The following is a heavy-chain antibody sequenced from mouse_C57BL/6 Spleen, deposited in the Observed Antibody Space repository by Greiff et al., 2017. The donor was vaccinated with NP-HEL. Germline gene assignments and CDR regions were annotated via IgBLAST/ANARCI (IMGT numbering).Heavy chain of an antibody. D-gene: IGHD2-14*01. CDR2: IDPSDSYT. Sequence: QVQLQQSGAELVMPGASVKLSCKASGYTFTSYWMHWVKQRPGQGLEWIGEIDPSDSYTNYNQKFKGKSTLTVDKSSSTAYMQLSSLTSEDSAVYYCACVRRDYAMDYWGQGTSVTVSS. CDR3: ACVRRDYAMDY. J-gene: IGHJ4*01. CDR1: GYTFTSYW. V-gene: IGHV1-69*01.